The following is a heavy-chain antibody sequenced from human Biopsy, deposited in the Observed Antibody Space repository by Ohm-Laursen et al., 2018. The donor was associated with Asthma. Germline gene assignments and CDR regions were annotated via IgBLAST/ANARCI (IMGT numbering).Heavy chain of an antibody. Sequence: GSLRLSCTASGFTVSRDHMFWVRQAPGKGLEWVSVIYSGGTSDTADSVRGRFTISRGFYKNTLYLQMDSLRAEDTAVYYCARGDSSGWSHYYFDYWGQGTLVTVSS. CDR1: GFTVSRDH. V-gene: IGHV3-53*01. CDR3: ARGDSSGWSHYYFDY. J-gene: IGHJ4*02. CDR2: IYSGGTS. D-gene: IGHD6-19*01.